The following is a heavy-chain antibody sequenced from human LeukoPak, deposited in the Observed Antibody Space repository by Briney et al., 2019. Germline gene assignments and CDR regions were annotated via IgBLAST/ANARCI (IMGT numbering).Heavy chain of an antibody. CDR3: ARYSSNHLGY. CDR1: GYSFTNYW. D-gene: IGHD1-14*01. Sequence: GESLKISCKGSGYSFTNYWIGWVRQMPGKGLEWMGIINPDDSDTRYSPSFQGQVVISADKSISTAYLQWSSLKASDTAMYYCARYSSNHLGYWGRGALVTVSS. J-gene: IGHJ4*02. V-gene: IGHV5-51*01. CDR2: INPDDSDT.